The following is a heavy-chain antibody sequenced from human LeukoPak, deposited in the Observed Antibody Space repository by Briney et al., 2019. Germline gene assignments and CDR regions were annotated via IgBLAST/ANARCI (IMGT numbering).Heavy chain of an antibody. D-gene: IGHD1-1*01. J-gene: IGHJ3*02. V-gene: IGHV3-33*01. CDR2: IWYDGSNK. Sequence: GGSLRLSCAASGFTFSSYGMHWVRQAPGKGLEWVAVIWYDGSNKYYADSVKGRFTISRDNSKNTLYLQMNSLRAEDTAVYYCAREPRLEAFDIWGQGTMVTVSS. CDR1: GFTFSSYG. CDR3: AREPRLEAFDI.